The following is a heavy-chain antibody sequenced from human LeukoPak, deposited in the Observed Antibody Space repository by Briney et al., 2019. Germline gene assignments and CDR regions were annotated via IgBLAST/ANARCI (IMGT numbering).Heavy chain of an antibody. J-gene: IGHJ5*02. V-gene: IGHV4-31*03. D-gene: IGHD3-10*01. CDR1: GGSISSGGYY. Sequence: PSETLSLTCTVSGGSISSGGYYWSWIRQHPGKGLECIGYIYYSGSTYYNPSLKSRVTISVDTSKNQFSLKLSSVTAADTAVYYCARDNLWFGEQGWFDPWGQGTLVTVSS. CDR3: ARDNLWFGEQGWFDP. CDR2: IYYSGST.